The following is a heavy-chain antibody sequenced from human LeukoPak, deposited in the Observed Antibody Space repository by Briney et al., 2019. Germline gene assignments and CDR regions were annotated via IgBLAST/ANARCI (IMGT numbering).Heavy chain of an antibody. CDR1: GLTFSHYA. D-gene: IGHD3-16*01. J-gene: IGHJ4*02. V-gene: IGHV3-23*01. Sequence: PGGSLRLSCAASGLTFSHYAMNWVRQAPGKGLEWVSGISGSGGSTYYADSVKGRFAISRDNSKNTLYLQMSSLRADDTAVYYCAKDWGYWGQGTLVTVSS. CDR2: ISGSGGST. CDR3: AKDWGY.